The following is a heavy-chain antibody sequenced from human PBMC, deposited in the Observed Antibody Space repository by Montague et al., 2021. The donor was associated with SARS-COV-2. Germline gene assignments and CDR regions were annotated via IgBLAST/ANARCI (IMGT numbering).Heavy chain of an antibody. V-gene: IGHV4-34*01. CDR2: INHSGST. D-gene: IGHD3-3*01. J-gene: IGHJ5*02. CDR1: GGSSSGHY. Sequence: SETLSLTCAVYGGSSSGHYWSWIRQSPGKGLEWIGEINHSGSTNHNPSLQSRVTISVDKSKNQFSLTLRFLTAADTAVYYCARGADYDFWSGFLRYKWFGPWGQGTPVIVSS. CDR3: ARGADYDFWSGFLRYKWFGP.